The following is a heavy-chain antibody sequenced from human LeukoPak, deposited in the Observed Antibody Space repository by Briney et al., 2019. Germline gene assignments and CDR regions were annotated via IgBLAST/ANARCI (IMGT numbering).Heavy chain of an antibody. CDR1: GLTFTSFA. V-gene: IGHV3-23*01. Sequence: GGSLRLSCAASGLTFTSFAMSWVRQAPGKGLEWVSDISGSGDTTYYADSVKGRFTISRDNFKNTLYLQMNSLRAEDTAAYYCARDVLRDGYNYSWYFDLWGRGTLVTASS. J-gene: IGHJ2*01. D-gene: IGHD5-24*01. CDR3: ARDVLRDGYNYSWYFDL. CDR2: ISGSGDTT.